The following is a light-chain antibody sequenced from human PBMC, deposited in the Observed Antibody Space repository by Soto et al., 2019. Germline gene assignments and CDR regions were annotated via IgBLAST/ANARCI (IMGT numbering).Light chain of an antibody. Sequence: DIQMTQSPSSLSASVGDRVTITCQASQDISNYLNWYQQKPGKAPKLLIYAASTLQSGVPSRFSGSGSGTDFTLTISCLQSEDFATYYCQQYYSYPPLTFGGGTKVDIK. J-gene: IGKJ4*01. CDR3: QQYYSYPPLT. CDR2: AAS. V-gene: IGKV1-16*01. CDR1: QDISNY.